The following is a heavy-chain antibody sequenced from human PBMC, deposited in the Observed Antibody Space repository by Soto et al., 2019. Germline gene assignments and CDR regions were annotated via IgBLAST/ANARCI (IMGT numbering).Heavy chain of an antibody. J-gene: IGHJ4*02. Sequence: GGSLRLSCAASGFSFTNYEMNWVRQAPGKGLEWLSYMSSGGNMIYYADSVKGRFTISRDTAKNSLYLQMNSLRAEDTAVYYCVKWLGGRSDCWGQGTLVTVSS. CDR3: VKWLGGRSDC. CDR2: MSSGGNMI. V-gene: IGHV3-48*03. D-gene: IGHD6-19*01. CDR1: GFSFTNYE.